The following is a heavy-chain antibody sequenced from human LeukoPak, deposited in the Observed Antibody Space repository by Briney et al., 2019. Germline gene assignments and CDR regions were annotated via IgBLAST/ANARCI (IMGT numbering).Heavy chain of an antibody. J-gene: IGHJ5*02. CDR1: GGSISSYY. CDR3: ARDRRDYDILTGYLYYNWFDL. D-gene: IGHD3-9*01. V-gene: IGHV4-4*07. Sequence: SETPSLTCTVSGGSISSYYWSWIRQPAGKGLEWIGRIYTSGSTNYNPSLKSRVTISVDTSKNQFSLKLSSVTAADTAVYYCARDRRDYDILTGYLYYNWFDLWGQGTLVTVSS. CDR2: IYTSGST.